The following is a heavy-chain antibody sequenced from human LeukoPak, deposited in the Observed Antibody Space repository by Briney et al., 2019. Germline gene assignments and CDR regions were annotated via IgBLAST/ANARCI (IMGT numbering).Heavy chain of an antibody. V-gene: IGHV5-51*01. CDR1: GYSFTSYW. J-gene: IGHJ4*02. Sequence: GEPLKISCKGSGYSFTSYWIAWVRQMPGKGLEWMGIIYPGDSNTRYSPSFQGQVTISADKSISTAYLQWSSLKASDTAVYYCARQVDIAVAGYDYWGQGTLITVSS. CDR2: IYPGDSNT. D-gene: IGHD6-13*01. CDR3: ARQVDIAVAGYDY.